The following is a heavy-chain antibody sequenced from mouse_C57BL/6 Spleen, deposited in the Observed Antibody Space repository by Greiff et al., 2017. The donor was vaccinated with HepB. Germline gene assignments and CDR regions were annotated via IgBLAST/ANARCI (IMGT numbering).Heavy chain of an antibody. CDR3: ARDGGDGPWYFDV. V-gene: IGHV5-4*01. J-gene: IGHJ1*03. CDR2: ISDGGSYT. CDR1: GFTFSSYA. D-gene: IGHD2-3*01. Sequence: EVKLMESGGGLVKPGGSLKLSCAASGFTFSSYAMSWVRQTPEKRLEWVATISDGGSYTYYPDNVKGRFTISRDNAKNNLYLQMSHLKSEDTAMYYCARDGGDGPWYFDVWGTGTTVTVSS.